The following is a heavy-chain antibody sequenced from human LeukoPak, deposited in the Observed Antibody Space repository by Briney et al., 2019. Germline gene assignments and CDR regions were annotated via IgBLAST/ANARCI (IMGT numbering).Heavy chain of an antibody. J-gene: IGHJ4*01. CDR3: AREVRNRGTRYFDY. CDR1: GFTISNYG. Sequence: GGTLRLSCAASGFTISNYGMNWVRHAPGKGLEWVSGINWNGGRRTYEDPVKGRLTISRDNTKNTLYLKMNSQRAEDTAVYYCAREVRNRGTRYFDYWGHGTPVTVS. V-gene: IGHV3-20*04. CDR2: INWNGGRR. D-gene: IGHD1-14*01.